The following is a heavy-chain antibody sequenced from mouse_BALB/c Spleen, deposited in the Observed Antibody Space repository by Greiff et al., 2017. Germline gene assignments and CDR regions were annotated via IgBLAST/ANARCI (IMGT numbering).Heavy chain of an antibody. D-gene: IGHD2-1*01. V-gene: IGHV1-69*01. Sequence: QVHLQQPGAELVMPGASVKMSCKASGYTFTDYWMHWVKQRPRQGLEWIGAIDTSDSYTSYNQKFKGKATLTVDESSSTAYMQLSSLTSEDSAVYYCARSEYGNSLDYWGQGTTLTVSS. CDR1: GYTFTDYW. J-gene: IGHJ2*01. CDR3: ARSEYGNSLDY. CDR2: IDTSDSYT.